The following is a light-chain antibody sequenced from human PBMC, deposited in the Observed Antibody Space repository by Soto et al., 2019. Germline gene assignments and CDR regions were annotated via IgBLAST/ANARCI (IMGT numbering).Light chain of an antibody. CDR2: AAS. J-gene: IGKJ1*01. V-gene: IGKV1-39*01. CDR3: QQSYALRT. CDR1: QSVSTF. Sequence: DIQMTQSPSSLSASVGDRVTITCRASQSVSTFLNWYQQKPGKAPKLLISAASSLQSGVPSRFSGSGSGTDFALTISSLQPEDVATDYCQQSYALRTFGQGTKVEIK.